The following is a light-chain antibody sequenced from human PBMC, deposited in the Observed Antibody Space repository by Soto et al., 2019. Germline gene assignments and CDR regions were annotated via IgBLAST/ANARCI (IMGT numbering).Light chain of an antibody. CDR1: QSVDSSY. CDR2: GAS. J-gene: IGKJ1*01. Sequence: EIGWTQSPGTLSLSPGERATLSCRASQSVDSSYLDWYHQRPGQAPRLLIYGASSRATGIPDRFSGSGSGTDFTLTISSLEPEEFALYFWQHCGSSRWTLGKWTKVDIK. CDR3: QHCGSSRWT. V-gene: IGKV3-20*01.